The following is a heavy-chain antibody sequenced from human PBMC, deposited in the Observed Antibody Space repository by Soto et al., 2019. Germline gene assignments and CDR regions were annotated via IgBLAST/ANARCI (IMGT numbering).Heavy chain of an antibody. CDR2: LYSSGST. CDR1: GGSVRSNS. V-gene: IGHV4-59*02. CDR3: AILYCRNTSGTGSEP. Sequence: PSETLSLTCSVSGGSVRSNSWTWIRQPPGKGLEWVGFLYSSGSTIYNPSLKSRVTLSLDTSKNQFSLKLSSVTAADTAMYFCAILYCRNTSGTGSEPWGQGTVITVSS. J-gene: IGHJ5*02. D-gene: IGHD2-2*01.